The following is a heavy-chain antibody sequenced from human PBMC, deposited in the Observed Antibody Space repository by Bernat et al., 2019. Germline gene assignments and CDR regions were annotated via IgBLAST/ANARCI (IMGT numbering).Heavy chain of an antibody. CDR1: GFTFSSYA. Sequence: QVQLVESGGGVVQPGGSLRLSCAASGFTFSSYAMHWVRQAPGKGLEWVAVISYDGSNKYYADSVKGRFTISRDNSKNTLYLQMNSLRAEDTAVYYCARGGGRYCISTSCYGIDDYYGMDVWGQGTTVTVSS. D-gene: IGHD2-2*01. V-gene: IGHV3-30-3*01. CDR3: ARGGGRYCISTSCYGIDDYYGMDV. CDR2: ISYDGSNK. J-gene: IGHJ6*02.